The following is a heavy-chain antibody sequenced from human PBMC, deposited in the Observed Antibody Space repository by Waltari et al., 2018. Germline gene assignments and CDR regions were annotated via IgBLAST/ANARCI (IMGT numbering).Heavy chain of an antibody. CDR2: IIPIFGTA. CDR1: GGTFSSYA. Sequence: QVQLVQSGAEVKKPGSSVKVSCKASGGTFSSYAISWVRPAPGQGLQWMGGIIPIFGTANYAQKFQGRVTITADESTSTAYMELSSLRSEDTAVYYCARVNGQIVATIPWFDPWGQGTLVTVSS. CDR3: ARVNGQIVATIPWFDP. D-gene: IGHD5-12*01. V-gene: IGHV1-69*01. J-gene: IGHJ5*02.